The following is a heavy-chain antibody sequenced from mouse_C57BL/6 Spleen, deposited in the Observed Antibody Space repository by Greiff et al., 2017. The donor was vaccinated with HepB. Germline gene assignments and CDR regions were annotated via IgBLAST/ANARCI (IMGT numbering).Heavy chain of an antibody. V-gene: IGHV1-4*01. J-gene: IGHJ2*01. CDR2: INPSSGYT. CDR3: ARSPKLVYFDY. D-gene: IGHD1-3*01. CDR1: GYTFTSYT. Sequence: VKLQESGAELARPGASVKMSCKASGYTFTSYTMHWVKQRPGQGLEWIGYINPSSGYTKYNQKFKDKATLTADKSSSTAYMQLSSLTSEDSAVYYCARSPKLVYFDYWGQGTTLTVSS.